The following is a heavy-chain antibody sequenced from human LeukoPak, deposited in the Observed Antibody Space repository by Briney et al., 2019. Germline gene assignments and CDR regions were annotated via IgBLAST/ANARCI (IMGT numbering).Heavy chain of an antibody. Sequence: PSETLSLTCTVSGGSISSYYWSWIRQPPGKGLEWIGYIYYSGSTNYNPSLKSRVTISVDTSKNQFSLKLSSVTAADTAVYYCASHQYFLGAFDIWGQGTMVTVSS. J-gene: IGHJ3*02. D-gene: IGHD3-10*01. CDR2: IYYSGST. CDR3: ASHQYFLGAFDI. V-gene: IGHV4-59*08. CDR1: GGSISSYY.